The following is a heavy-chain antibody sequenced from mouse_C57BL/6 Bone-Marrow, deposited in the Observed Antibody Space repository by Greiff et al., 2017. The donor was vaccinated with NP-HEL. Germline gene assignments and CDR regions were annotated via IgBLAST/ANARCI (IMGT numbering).Heavy chain of an antibody. CDR3: TRSGFYYGNAMDY. V-gene: IGHV1-15*01. CDR2: IDPETGGT. J-gene: IGHJ4*01. CDR1: GYTFTDYE. Sequence: VQVVESGAELVRPGASVTLSCKASGYTFTDYEMHWVKQTPVHGLEWIGAIDPETGGTAYNQKFKGKAILTADKSSSTAYMELRSLTSEDSAVYYCTRSGFYYGNAMDYWGQGTSVTVSS. D-gene: IGHD2-1*01.